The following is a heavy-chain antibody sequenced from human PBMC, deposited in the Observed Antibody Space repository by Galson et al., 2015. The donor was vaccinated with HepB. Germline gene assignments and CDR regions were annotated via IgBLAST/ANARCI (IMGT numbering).Heavy chain of an antibody. Sequence: SLRLSCAASGLTFSSYAVTWVRQAPGKGLEWVSAISGSGGSTYYADSVKGRFTISRDNSKNTLYLQMNSLRAEDTAVYYCAKNGGILEWLPFDAMDVWGQGTTVTVSS. CDR1: GLTFSSYA. D-gene: IGHD3-3*01. J-gene: IGHJ6*02. CDR2: ISGSGGST. CDR3: AKNGGILEWLPFDAMDV. V-gene: IGHV3-23*01.